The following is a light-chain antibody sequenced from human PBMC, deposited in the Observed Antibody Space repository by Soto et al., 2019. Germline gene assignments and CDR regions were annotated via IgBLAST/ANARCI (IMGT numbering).Light chain of an antibody. V-gene: IGKV1-39*01. CDR3: QQSHTFPLT. CDR2: AAS. CDR1: QTIASH. J-gene: IGKJ3*01. Sequence: DIEMTLSPSSLSASVGDRVTITCRASQTIASHLNWYQQKPGEAPKLLIYAASSLQSGVPSRFSGTSSGTTFTLIISSLQPEDFATYSCQQSHTFPLTFGPGTRVEIK.